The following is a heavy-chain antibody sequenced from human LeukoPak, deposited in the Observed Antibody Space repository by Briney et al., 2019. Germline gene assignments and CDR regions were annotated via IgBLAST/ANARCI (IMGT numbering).Heavy chain of an antibody. CDR3: ARVGDHFHWNLDL. Sequence: PGGSLGLSSAASGFTVGTKYMNWVRQAPGKGLEWVSIIYSGGTTYYADSVKGRFTISRDTSKNTLSLQMNSLRAEDTAVYFCARVGDHFHWNLDLWGRGTLVTVSS. V-gene: IGHV3-53*01. CDR2: IYSGGTT. D-gene: IGHD5-24*01. J-gene: IGHJ2*01. CDR1: GFTVGTKY.